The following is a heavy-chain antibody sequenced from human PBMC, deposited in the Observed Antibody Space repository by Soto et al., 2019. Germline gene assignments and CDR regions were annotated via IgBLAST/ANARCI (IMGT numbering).Heavy chain of an antibody. CDR1: GYTFTSYG. D-gene: IGHD2-15*01. Sequence: ASVKVSCKASGYTFTSYGISWVRQAPGQGLEWMGWISAYNGNTNYAQKLQGRVTMTTDTSTSTAYMELRSLRSDDTAVYYCARVVYFSGGSCYFFGFDAFDIWGQGTMVTVSS. CDR2: ISAYNGNT. CDR3: ARVVYFSGGSCYFFGFDAFDI. J-gene: IGHJ3*02. V-gene: IGHV1-18*01.